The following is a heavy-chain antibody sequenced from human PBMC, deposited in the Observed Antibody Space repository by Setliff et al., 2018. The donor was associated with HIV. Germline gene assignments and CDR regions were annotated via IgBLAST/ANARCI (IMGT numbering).Heavy chain of an antibody. V-gene: IGHV4-39*02. CDR1: GGSISGSSYY. D-gene: IGHD5-12*01. CDR3: VFGLRFSPFDN. CDR2: MYYSGST. J-gene: IGHJ4*02. Sequence: TLSLTCIVSGGSISGSSYYWGWIRQSPGKGLEWIGNMYYSGSTYYNPSLKSRVTISVDTSKNHLSLKLTSVTAADTGLYYCVFGLRFSPFDNWGQGTLVTVSS.